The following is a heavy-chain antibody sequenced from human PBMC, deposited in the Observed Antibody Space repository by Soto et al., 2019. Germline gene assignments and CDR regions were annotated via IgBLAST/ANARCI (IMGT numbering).Heavy chain of an antibody. CDR2: IIPIFGTA. V-gene: IGHV1-69*13. CDR3: AREEVPAAIFYYYGMDV. Sequence: GASVKVSCKASGGTFSSYAISWVRQAPGQGLEWMGGIIPIFGTANYAQKFQGRVTITADESTSTAYMELSSLRSEDTAVYYCAREEVPAAIFYYYGMDVWGQGTTVTVSS. D-gene: IGHD2-2*02. CDR1: GGTFSSYA. J-gene: IGHJ6*02.